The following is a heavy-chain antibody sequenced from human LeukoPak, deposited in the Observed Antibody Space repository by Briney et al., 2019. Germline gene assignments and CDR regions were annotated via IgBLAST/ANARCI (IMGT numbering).Heavy chain of an antibody. CDR3: AKERNLEIAVAGTIFDY. CDR2: IYSGGDT. J-gene: IGHJ4*02. CDR1: GFTVRSYY. V-gene: IGHV3-66*01. Sequence: GGSLRLSCAASGFTVRSYYMAWVRQAPGKGLEWVSVIYSGGDTYYADSVKGRFTISRDNSKNMIYLEMSSLKAEGTAVYYCAKERNLEIAVAGTIFDYWGQGTLVTVSS. D-gene: IGHD6-19*01.